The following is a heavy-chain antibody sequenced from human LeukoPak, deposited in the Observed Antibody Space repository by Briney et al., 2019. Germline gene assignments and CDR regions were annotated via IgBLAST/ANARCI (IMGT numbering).Heavy chain of an antibody. D-gene: IGHD6-6*01. Sequence: SETLSLTCTVSGDSISTFYWNWIRQPPGKGLEWIGHIYYSGSTNYNPSLKSRVTISVDTSKNQFSLKLSSVTAADTAAYYCARVTYSSASMSLDGFDIWGQGTMVTVSS. CDR2: IYYSGST. CDR1: GDSISTFY. V-gene: IGHV4-59*12. J-gene: IGHJ3*02. CDR3: ARVTYSSASMSLDGFDI.